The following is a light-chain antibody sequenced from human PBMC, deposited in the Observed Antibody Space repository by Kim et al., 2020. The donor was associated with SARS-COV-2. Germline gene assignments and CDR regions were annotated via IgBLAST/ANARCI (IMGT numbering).Light chain of an antibody. Sequence: QSASVSGSPGQSITISCTGTSSDVGGYNYVSWYQQHPGKAPKLMIYDVSKRPSGVSNRFSGSKSGNTASLTISGLQAEDEADYYCSSYTSSSTWVFGGGTQLTVL. CDR2: DVS. CDR1: SSDVGGYNY. J-gene: IGLJ3*02. V-gene: IGLV2-14*01. CDR3: SSYTSSSTWV.